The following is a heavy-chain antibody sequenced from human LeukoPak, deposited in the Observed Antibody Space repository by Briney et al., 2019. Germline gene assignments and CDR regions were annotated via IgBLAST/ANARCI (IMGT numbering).Heavy chain of an antibody. D-gene: IGHD4-17*01. V-gene: IGHV1-69*05. CDR3: ARDRATTVTKSFAFDI. J-gene: IGHJ3*02. CDR2: IIPIFGTA. CDR1: GGTFSSYA. Sequence: SVKVSCKASGGTFSSYAISWVRQAPGQGLEWMGGIIPIFGTANYAQKFQGRVTITTDESTSTTYMELSSLRSEDTAVYYCARDRATTVTKSFAFDIWGQGTMVTVSS.